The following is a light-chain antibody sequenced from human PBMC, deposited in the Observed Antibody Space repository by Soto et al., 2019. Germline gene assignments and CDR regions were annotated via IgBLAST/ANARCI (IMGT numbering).Light chain of an antibody. CDR1: QSITSY. J-gene: IGKJ1*01. V-gene: IGKV1-8*01. CDR2: AAS. Sequence: AIRMTQSPSSFSASTGDRVTITCRASQSITSYLAWYQQKPGKAPQLLVHAASTLRSGVPSRFSGSGSGTDNTLTISCLQSADFATYYCQQYYSYSPTFGQGTKVEIK. CDR3: QQYYSYSPT.